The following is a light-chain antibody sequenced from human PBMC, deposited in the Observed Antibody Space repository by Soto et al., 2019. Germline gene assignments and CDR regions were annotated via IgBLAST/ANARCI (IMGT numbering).Light chain of an antibody. Sequence: HSALTHPASGSGSPGQSITISCTGTSSDVGTYNLVSWYQQHPGKAPKLMIYEVSKRPSGVSNRFSGSKSGNTASLTISGLQAEDEADYYCCSYAGSSTYVFGTGTKVTVL. CDR3: CSYAGSSTYV. V-gene: IGLV2-23*02. CDR1: SSDVGTYNL. J-gene: IGLJ1*01. CDR2: EVS.